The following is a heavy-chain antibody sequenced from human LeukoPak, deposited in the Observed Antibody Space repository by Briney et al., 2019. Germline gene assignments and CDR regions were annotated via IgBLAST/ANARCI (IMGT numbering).Heavy chain of an antibody. Sequence: GGSLRLSCAVSGFTFSNFWMSWVRQAPGRGLEWVANIHPEGNEKYHVESVKGRFIISRDNTKNLLFLQMNGLRVEDTAVYYCARGDDFSGDHWGQGTLVTVSS. CDR2: IHPEGNEK. CDR3: ARGDDFSGDH. V-gene: IGHV3-7*04. CDR1: GFTFSNFW. J-gene: IGHJ4*02. D-gene: IGHD1-1*01.